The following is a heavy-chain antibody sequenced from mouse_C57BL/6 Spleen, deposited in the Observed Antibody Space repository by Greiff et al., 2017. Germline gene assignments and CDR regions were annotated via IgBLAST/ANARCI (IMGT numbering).Heavy chain of an antibody. CDR1: GYTFTSYW. CDR2: IHPNSGST. V-gene: IGHV1-64*01. CDR3: ASEGESYYGSSWYFDV. J-gene: IGHJ1*03. D-gene: IGHD1-1*01. Sequence: QVQLQQPGAELVKPGASVKLSCKASGYTFTSYWMHWVKQRPGQGLEWIGMIHPNSGSTNYNEKFKSKATLTVDKSSSTAYMQLSSLTSEVSAVYYCASEGESYYGSSWYFDVWGTGTTVTVSS.